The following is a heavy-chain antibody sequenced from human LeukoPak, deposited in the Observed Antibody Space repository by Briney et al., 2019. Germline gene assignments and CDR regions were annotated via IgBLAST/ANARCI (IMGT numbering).Heavy chain of an antibody. CDR3: AKADSSGWSSSGGDY. J-gene: IGHJ4*02. CDR2: ISGSGGST. CDR1: GFTFSKFA. Sequence: GGSLRLSCAASGFTFSKFAMSWVRQAPGKGLEWVSTISGSGGSTFYADSVKGRFTISRDNSKNTLFLQMNGLRAEDTAIYYCAKADSSGWSSSGGDYWGKGSLVTVSS. V-gene: IGHV3-23*01. D-gene: IGHD6-19*01.